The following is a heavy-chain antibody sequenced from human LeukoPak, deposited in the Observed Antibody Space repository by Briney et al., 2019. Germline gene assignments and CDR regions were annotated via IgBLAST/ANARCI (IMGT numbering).Heavy chain of an antibody. J-gene: IGHJ4*02. D-gene: IGHD6-19*01. CDR1: VFTFNNYG. CDR3: ARDSYSSCWD. V-gene: IGHV3-33*05. Sequence: GRSLRLSRAASVFTFNNYGMHWVRPAPGRGLEWVAVISYEGSNKYYADSVKRRFTTNRDNSKNTLYLQMNSLRAKDTAVYYCARDSYSSCWDWGQGTLVTVSS. CDR2: ISYEGSNK.